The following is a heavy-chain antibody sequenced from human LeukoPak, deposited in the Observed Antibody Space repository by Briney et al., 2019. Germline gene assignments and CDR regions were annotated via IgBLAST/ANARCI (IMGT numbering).Heavy chain of an antibody. V-gene: IGHV3-33*01. J-gene: IGHJ3*02. CDR1: GFTFSSYG. Sequence: GGSLRLSCAASGFTFSSYGMHWVRQAPGKGLEWVAVIWYDGSNKYYADSVKGRFTISRDNSKNTLYLQMNSLRAEDTAVYYCARAVHYYGSSGYHDAFDIWGQGTMVTVSS. CDR2: IWYDGSNK. CDR3: ARAVHYYGSSGYHDAFDI. D-gene: IGHD3-22*01.